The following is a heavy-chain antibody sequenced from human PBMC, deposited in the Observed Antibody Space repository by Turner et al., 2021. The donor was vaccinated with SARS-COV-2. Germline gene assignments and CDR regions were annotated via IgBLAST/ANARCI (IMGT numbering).Heavy chain of an antibody. CDR2: IDSSSSTI. Sequence: EVHLVESGGGLVQPGGSLRRSFVASGFTFSTYSMNWVRQAPGKGLEWVSYIDSSSSTIYYADSVKGRFTISRDNAKNSLYLQMNSLRADDTAVYYCASPFDYWGQGTLVTVSS. CDR3: ASPFDY. J-gene: IGHJ4*02. V-gene: IGHV3-48*01. CDR1: GFTFSTYS.